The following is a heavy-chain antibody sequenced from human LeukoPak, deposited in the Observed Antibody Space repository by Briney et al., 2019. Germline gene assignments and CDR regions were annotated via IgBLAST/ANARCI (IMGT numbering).Heavy chain of an antibody. CDR1: GGSFSGYY. V-gene: IGHV4-34*01. CDR2: INHRGST. D-gene: IGHD3-3*01. J-gene: IGHJ4*02. Sequence: SETLSLTCAVYGGSFSGYYWSWIRPPPGKGLEWIGEINHRGSTNYNPSLKSRVTISLDTFKNQYSLKLSSVTAADTAVYYCARNLVLRFLEWSYFDYWGQGTLVTVSS. CDR3: ARNLVLRFLEWSYFDY.